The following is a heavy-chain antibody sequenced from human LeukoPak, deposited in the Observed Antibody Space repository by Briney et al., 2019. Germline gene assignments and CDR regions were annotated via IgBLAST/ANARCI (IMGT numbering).Heavy chain of an antibody. V-gene: IGHV3-30*18. CDR3: ANSYYYDSSGQNPGGFDP. J-gene: IGHJ5*02. Sequence: TGGSLRLSCGASGFTFSSYGMHWVRQAPGKGLEWVAVISYDGSNKYYADSVKGRFTISRDNSKNTLYLQMNSLRAEDTAVYYCANSYYYDSSGQNPGGFDPWGQGTLVTVSS. D-gene: IGHD3-22*01. CDR2: ISYDGSNK. CDR1: GFTFSSYG.